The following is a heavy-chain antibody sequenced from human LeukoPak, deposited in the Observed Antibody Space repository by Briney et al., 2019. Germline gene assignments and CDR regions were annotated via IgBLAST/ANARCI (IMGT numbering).Heavy chain of an antibody. Sequence: SLRLSCAASGFTFSSYEMNWVRQAPGRGLEWVSFISSKAYGGTTEYAASVKGRFNISRDVSKSIAYLQMNSLKTEDTAVYYCTRESYIFVGNHFFYGMDVWGQGTTVTVSS. CDR3: TRESYIFVGNHFFYGMDV. CDR2: ISSKAYGGTT. D-gene: IGHD1-26*01. CDR1: GFTFSSYE. J-gene: IGHJ6*02. V-gene: IGHV3-49*04.